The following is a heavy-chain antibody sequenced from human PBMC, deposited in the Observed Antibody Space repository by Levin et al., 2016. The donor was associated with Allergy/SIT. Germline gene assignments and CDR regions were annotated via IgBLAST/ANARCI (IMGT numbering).Heavy chain of an antibody. CDR2: FDPSDSYT. Sequence: GESLKISCKGSGYSFTSYWISWVRQMPGKGLEWMGRFDPSDSYTDYSTSFQGHVTFSVDKSINTVYLQWNSLRASDTAVYYCARGGWCRGGTCYSFWYWGQGTLVTVSS. CDR3: ARGGWCRGGTCYSFWY. CDR1: GYSFTSYW. V-gene: IGHV5-10-1*01. J-gene: IGHJ4*02. D-gene: IGHD2-15*01.